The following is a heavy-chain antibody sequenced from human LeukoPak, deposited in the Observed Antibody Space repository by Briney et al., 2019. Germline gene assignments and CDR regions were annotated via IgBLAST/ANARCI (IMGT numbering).Heavy chain of an antibody. CDR2: INHSGST. CDR1: GGSFSGYY. CDR3: ARHVRRGFYDYVWGTKGIDY. Sequence: PSQTLSLTCAVYGGSFSGYYWSWIRQPPGKGLEWLGEINHSGSTNYNPSLKSRVTVSVDTSKNQFSLKLSSVTAADTAVYYCARHVRRGFYDYVWGTKGIDYWGQGTLVTVSS. J-gene: IGHJ4*02. V-gene: IGHV4-34*01. D-gene: IGHD3-16*01.